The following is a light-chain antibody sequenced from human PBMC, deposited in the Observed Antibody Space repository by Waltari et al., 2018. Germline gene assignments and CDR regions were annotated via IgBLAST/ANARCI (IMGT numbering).Light chain of an antibody. CDR3: CSYAGADSLL. CDR2: DVT. CDR1: NNDVGAHQY. Sequence: QSALTQPPSASGSLGQSVTISCPGTNNDVGAHQYVSGYQQYPVKAPHLLIYDVTKRPSVVSDRFSGSKSGRTASLTVSGLQPEDEAIYSCCSYAGADSLLFGGGTKLTVL. J-gene: IGLJ3*02. V-gene: IGLV2-8*01.